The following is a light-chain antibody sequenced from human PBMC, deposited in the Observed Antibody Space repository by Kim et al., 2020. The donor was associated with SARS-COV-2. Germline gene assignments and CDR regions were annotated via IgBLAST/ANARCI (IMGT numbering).Light chain of an antibody. CDR3: QQYATSPPT. CDR2: GAS. CDR1: QSVSDSS. Sequence: EIVLTQSPDTLSLSPGQRATLSCRASQSVSDSSLAWYQQRPGQAPRLLISGASFRATGIPDRFSGSGSGTDFALTISRLEPEDFAVYYCQQYATSPPTFGGGTKVDIK. J-gene: IGKJ4*01. V-gene: IGKV3-20*01.